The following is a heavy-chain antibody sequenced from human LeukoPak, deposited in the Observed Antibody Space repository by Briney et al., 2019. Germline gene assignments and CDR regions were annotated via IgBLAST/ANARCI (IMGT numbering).Heavy chain of an antibody. V-gene: IGHV1-3*01. CDR1: GYTFTSYA. CDR3: ARGGPLTGDYVSYIGY. D-gene: IGHD4-17*01. Sequence: ASVKVSCKASGYTFTSYAMHWVRQAPGQRLEWMGWINAGNGNTKYSQKFQGRVTITRDTSASTAYMELSSLRSEDTAVYYCARGGPLTGDYVSYIGYWVQGTLVTVSS. CDR2: INAGNGNT. J-gene: IGHJ4*02.